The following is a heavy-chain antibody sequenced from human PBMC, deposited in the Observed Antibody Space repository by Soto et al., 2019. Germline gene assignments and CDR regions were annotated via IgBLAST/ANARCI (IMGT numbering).Heavy chain of an antibody. CDR1: GFTFSSYG. Sequence: QVQLVESGGGMVQPGRSLRLSCAASGFTFSSYGMHWVRQAPGKGLEWVAVISYDGSNKYYADSVKGRFTISRDNSKNTLYLQMNSLRAEDTAVYYCAMIGGWFDPWGQGTLVTVSS. CDR3: AMIGGWFDP. D-gene: IGHD3-22*01. V-gene: IGHV3-30*03. J-gene: IGHJ5*02. CDR2: ISYDGSNK.